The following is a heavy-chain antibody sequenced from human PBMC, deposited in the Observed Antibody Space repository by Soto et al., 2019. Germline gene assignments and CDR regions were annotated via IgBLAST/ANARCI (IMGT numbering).Heavy chain of an antibody. J-gene: IGHJ6*02. V-gene: IGHV1-3*05. CDR3: ARDPSYYGMDV. Sequence: QVQLVQSGAEEKKPGASVKVSCKASGYTFTSYAMHWVRQAPGQWLEWMGWINAGNGNTKYSQKYQGRVTMTRDTSASTAYMELSSLRSEDTAVYYCARDPSYYGMDVWGQGTTVTVSS. CDR1: GYTFTSYA. CDR2: INAGNGNT.